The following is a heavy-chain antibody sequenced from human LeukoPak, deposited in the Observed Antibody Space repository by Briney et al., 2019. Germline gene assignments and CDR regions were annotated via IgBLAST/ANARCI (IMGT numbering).Heavy chain of an antibody. CDR2: IYYSGST. Sequence: SETLSLTCSVSGGSISSYYWSWIRQPPGKGLEWIGYIYYSGSTDYNPSLKSRVIISVDTSKNQFSLKLSSVTAADTAVYYCARVMGDYYDSSGYYRRSDVFDIWGQGTMLTVSS. D-gene: IGHD3-22*01. J-gene: IGHJ3*02. V-gene: IGHV4-59*01. CDR3: ARVMGDYYDSSGYYRRSDVFDI. CDR1: GGSISSYY.